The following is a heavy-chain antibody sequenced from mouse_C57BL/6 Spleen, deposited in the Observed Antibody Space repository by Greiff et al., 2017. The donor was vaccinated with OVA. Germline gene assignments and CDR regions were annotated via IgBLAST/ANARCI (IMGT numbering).Heavy chain of an antibody. Sequence: QVQLKQPGAELVKPGASVKLSCKASGYTFTSYWMQWVKQRPGQGLEWIGEIDPSDSYTNYNQKFKGKATLTVDTSSSTAYMQLSSLTSEDSAVYYCARREEDSSGPFAYWGQGTLVTVSA. D-gene: IGHD3-2*02. J-gene: IGHJ3*01. V-gene: IGHV1-50*01. CDR2: IDPSDSYT. CDR3: ARREEDSSGPFAY. CDR1: GYTFTSYW.